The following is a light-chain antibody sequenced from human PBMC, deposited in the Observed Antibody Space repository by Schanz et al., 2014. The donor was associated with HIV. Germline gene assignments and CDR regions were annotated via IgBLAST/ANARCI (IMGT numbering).Light chain of an antibody. CDR2: DVN. CDR3: SSYTVSGARGVI. Sequence: QSALTQPASVSGSPGQSITLSCAGSSSDIGDDNYVSWYQQHAGAAPKLIIYDVNERPSGVSHRFSASKSGNTAFLTISGXXXEDQGDYYCSSYTVSGARGVIVGTGTKLTVL. J-gene: IGLJ1*01. CDR1: SSDIGDDNY. V-gene: IGLV2-14*03.